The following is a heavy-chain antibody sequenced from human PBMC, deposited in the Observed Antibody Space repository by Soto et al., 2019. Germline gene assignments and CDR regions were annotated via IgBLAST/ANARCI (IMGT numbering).Heavy chain of an antibody. CDR3: ARLGYPLGYYYGMDV. V-gene: IGHV1-69*13. J-gene: IGHJ6*02. Sequence: ASVKVSCKASGGTFSSYAISWARQAPGQGLEWMGGIIPIFGTANYAQKFQGRVTITADESTSTAYMELSSLRSEDTAVYYCARLGYPLGYYYGMDVWGQGTTVTV. CDR1: GGTFSSYA. D-gene: IGHD5-18*01. CDR2: IIPIFGTA.